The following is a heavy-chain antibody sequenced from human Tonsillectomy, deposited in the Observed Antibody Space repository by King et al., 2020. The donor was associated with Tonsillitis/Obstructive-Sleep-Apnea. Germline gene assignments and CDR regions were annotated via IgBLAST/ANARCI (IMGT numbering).Heavy chain of an antibody. J-gene: IGHJ3*01. CDR2: MTGSGFTT. CDR3: AKGHGDDDAFDF. V-gene: IGHV3-23*04. CDR1: GFTFSSYT. D-gene: IGHD4-17*01. Sequence: MQLVESGGGLVQPGGSLRLSCAASGFTFSSYTMSWVRQAPGKGLEWVSAMTGSGFTTYYADSVKGRFTISRDSSNNTLHLQMNSLRTEDTAIYYCAKGHGDDDAFDFWGQGTMVTVSS.